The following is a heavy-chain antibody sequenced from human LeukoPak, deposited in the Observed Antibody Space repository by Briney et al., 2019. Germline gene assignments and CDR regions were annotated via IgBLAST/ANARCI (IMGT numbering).Heavy chain of an antibody. CDR2: IYSGGST. V-gene: IGHV3-53*01. CDR1: GLTVSSNY. J-gene: IGHJ3*02. Sequence: GGSLRLSCAASGLTVSSNYMSWVRQAPGKGLEWVSVIYSGGSTYYADSVKGRFTISRGNSKNTLYLQMNSLRAEDTAVYYCARDVPYDSSGYYEDAFDIWGQGTMVTVSS. CDR3: ARDVPYDSSGYYEDAFDI. D-gene: IGHD3-22*01.